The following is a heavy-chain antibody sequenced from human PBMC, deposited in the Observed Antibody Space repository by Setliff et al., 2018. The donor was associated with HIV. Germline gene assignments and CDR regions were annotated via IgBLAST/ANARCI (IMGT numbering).Heavy chain of an antibody. D-gene: IGHD3-22*01. Sequence: ASVKVSCKASGYTFTSYAMHWVRQAPGQRLEWMGWINAGNGNTKYSQKFQGRVTITRDTSASTAYMELSSLRSEDTAVYYCASTTYYYDSSGYNSWPLFDYWGQGTLVTVSS. J-gene: IGHJ4*02. CDR1: GYTFTSYA. CDR3: ASTTYYYDSSGYNSWPLFDY. V-gene: IGHV1-3*01. CDR2: INAGNGNT.